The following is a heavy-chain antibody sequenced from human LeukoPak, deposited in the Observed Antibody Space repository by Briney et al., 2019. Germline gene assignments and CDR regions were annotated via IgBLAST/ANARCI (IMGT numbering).Heavy chain of an antibody. CDR1: GFTFSNCW. Sequence: GALRLSCAASGFTFSNCWMHWVRQAPGKGLEWVSRIDSDGSTTKYADSVKGRFTISRDNSKNTLYLQMNSLRAEDTAVYYCAPAYDILTGYPQWGQGTMVTVSS. D-gene: IGHD3-9*01. CDR2: IDSDGSTT. J-gene: IGHJ3*01. V-gene: IGHV3-74*03. CDR3: APAYDILTGYPQ.